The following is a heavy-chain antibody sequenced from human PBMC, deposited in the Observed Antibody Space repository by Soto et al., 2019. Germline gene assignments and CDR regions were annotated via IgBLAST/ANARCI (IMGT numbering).Heavy chain of an antibody. Sequence: PSETLSLTCTVSGGSISRGDYYWSWIRQPPGKGLEWIGYIYYSGSTYYNPSLKSRVTISVDTSKNQFSLKLSSVTAADTAVYYCARGESCTNGVCYYGMDVWGQGTTVTVSS. V-gene: IGHV4-30-4*01. CDR2: IYYSGST. J-gene: IGHJ6*02. CDR1: GGSISRGDYY. CDR3: ARGESCTNGVCYYGMDV. D-gene: IGHD2-8*01.